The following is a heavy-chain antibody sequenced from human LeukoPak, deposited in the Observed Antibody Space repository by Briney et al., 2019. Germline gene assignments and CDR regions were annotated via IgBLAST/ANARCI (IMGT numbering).Heavy chain of an antibody. J-gene: IGHJ4*02. D-gene: IGHD3-22*01. CDR3: AREQWFRWEY. V-gene: IGHV3-11*01. CDR1: GFSVSYYY. CDR2: IPNDDSVI. Sequence: GGSLRLSCEASGFSVSYYYMVWVRQAPGKGLECISYIPNDDSVIYYADSVRGRLSVSRDSARNSLSLQLNSLRVGDTAVYYCAREQWFRWEYWGQGVLVTVSS.